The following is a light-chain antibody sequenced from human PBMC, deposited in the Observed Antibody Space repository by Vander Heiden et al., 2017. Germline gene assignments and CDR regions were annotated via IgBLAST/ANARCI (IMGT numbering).Light chain of an antibody. Sequence: DIQMTQSPSTLSASVGDRVTITCRAGQNIGWWLAWFQQKPGKAPKVLISKASNLETGVPSRFSGSGSGTEFTLTISSLQPDDFASYYCQHYVAFSWTFGQGTKV. CDR3: QHYVAFSWT. CDR1: QNIGWW. V-gene: IGKV1-5*03. CDR2: KAS. J-gene: IGKJ1*01.